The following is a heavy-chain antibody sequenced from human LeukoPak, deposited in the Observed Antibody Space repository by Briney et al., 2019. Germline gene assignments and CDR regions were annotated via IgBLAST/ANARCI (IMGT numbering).Heavy chain of an antibody. CDR2: IWYDGSNK. CDR1: GFTFSSYA. CDR3: ARAYYYDSSGYYPGLMDV. J-gene: IGHJ6*02. Sequence: GGSLRLSCAASGFTFSSYAMHWVRQAPGKGLEWVAVIWYDGSNKYYADSVKGRFTISRDNSKNTLYLQMNSLRAEDTAVYYCARAYYYDSSGYYPGLMDVWGQGTTVTVSS. D-gene: IGHD3-22*01. V-gene: IGHV3-33*08.